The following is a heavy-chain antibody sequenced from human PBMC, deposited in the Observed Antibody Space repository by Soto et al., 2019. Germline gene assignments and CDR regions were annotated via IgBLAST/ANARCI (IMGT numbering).Heavy chain of an antibody. Sequence: SETLSLTCTVAGDSISSADYYWSWIRQTPGKGLEWIGHIFYSGTTYYNPSLKSRLTISVDTSKNHFSLRLTSVTAADTAVYYCARDLWVEPELYYYGMDVWGQGTTVTVSS. CDR3: ARDLWVEPELYYYGMDV. CDR2: IFYSGTT. D-gene: IGHD1-1*01. J-gene: IGHJ6*02. CDR1: GDSISSADYY. V-gene: IGHV4-30-4*01.